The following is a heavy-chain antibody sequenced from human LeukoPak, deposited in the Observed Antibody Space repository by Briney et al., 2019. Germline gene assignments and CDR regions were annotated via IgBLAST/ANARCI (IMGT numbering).Heavy chain of an antibody. CDR1: GFTFSTYS. CDR2: ISSSSTTI. J-gene: IGHJ4*02. D-gene: IGHD5-18*01. CDR3: ARDAGYSYGWDTFDY. Sequence: TGGSLRLSCAASGFTFSTYSMDWVRQAPGKGLECVSYISSSSTTIYYADSVKGRFTISRDNAKNSLYLQMNSLRAEDTAVYYCARDAGYSYGWDTFDYWGQGTLVTVSS. V-gene: IGHV3-48*01.